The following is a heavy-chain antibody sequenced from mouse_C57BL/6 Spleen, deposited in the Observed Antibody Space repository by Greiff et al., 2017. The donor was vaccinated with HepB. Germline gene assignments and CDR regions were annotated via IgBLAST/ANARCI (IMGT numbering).Heavy chain of an antibody. Sequence: EVHLVESGGGLVKPGGSLKLSCAASGFTFSSYTMSWVRQTPEKRLEWVATISGGGGNTYYPDSVKGRFTISRDNAKNTLYLQMSSLRSEDTALYYCARHYGSIYYYAMDYWGQGTSVTVSS. D-gene: IGHD1-1*01. CDR3: ARHYGSIYYYAMDY. CDR2: ISGGGGNT. J-gene: IGHJ4*01. CDR1: GFTFSSYT. V-gene: IGHV5-9*01.